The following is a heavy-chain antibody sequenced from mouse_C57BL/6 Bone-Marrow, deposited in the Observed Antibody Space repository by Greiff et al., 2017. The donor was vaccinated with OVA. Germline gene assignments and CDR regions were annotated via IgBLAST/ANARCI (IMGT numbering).Heavy chain of an antibody. D-gene: IGHD1-1*01. J-gene: IGHJ2*01. CDR3: ARGDYGSSYDY. CDR1: GYTFTSYG. V-gene: IGHV1-81*01. CDR2: IYPRSGNT. Sequence: QVQLQQSGAELARPGASVKLSCKASGYTFTSYGISWVKQRTGPGLEWIGEIYPRSGNTYYNEKFKGKATLTADQSSSTAYMELRSLTSEDSAVYFCARGDYGSSYDYWGQGTTLTVSS.